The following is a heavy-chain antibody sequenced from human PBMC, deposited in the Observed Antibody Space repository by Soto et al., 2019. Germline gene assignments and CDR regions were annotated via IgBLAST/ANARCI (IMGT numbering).Heavy chain of an antibody. CDR3: TTGLSNGYYNFDY. J-gene: IGHJ4*02. Sequence: PGGSLRLSCAGSGFTFSSNSMNWVRQAPGKGLEWVGRIKGEADGGTTDYAAPVKGRITISRDHSKDTPYLQMNSLKTEDTAVYYCTTGLSNGYYNFDYWGQGTPVTVSS. V-gene: IGHV3-15*01. CDR1: GFTFSSNS. CDR2: IKGEADGGTT. D-gene: IGHD3-22*01.